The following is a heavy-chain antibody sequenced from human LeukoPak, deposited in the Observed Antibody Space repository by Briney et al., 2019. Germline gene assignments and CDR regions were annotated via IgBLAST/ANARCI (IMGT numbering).Heavy chain of an antibody. J-gene: IGHJ3*02. V-gene: IGHV3-21*01. CDR3: ARGKLVATIPEAFDI. Sequence: PGGSLRLSCAASGFTFSSYSMNWVRQAPGKGLEWVSSISSSSSYIYYADSVKGRFTISRDNAKNSLYLQMNSLRAEDTAVYYCARGKLVATIPEAFDIWGQGTMVTVSS. D-gene: IGHD5-12*01. CDR1: GFTFSSYS. CDR2: ISSSSSYI.